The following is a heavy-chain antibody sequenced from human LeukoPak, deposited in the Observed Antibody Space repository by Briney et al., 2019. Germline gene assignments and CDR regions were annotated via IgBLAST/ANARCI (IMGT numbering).Heavy chain of an antibody. CDR1: GGSISSSSYY. CDR2: IYYSGST. CDR3: ARDPEFSGYYQD. D-gene: IGHD3-22*01. J-gene: IGHJ4*02. V-gene: IGHV4-39*07. Sequence: SETLSLTCTVSGGSISSSSYYWGWIRQPPGKGLEWIGNIYYSGSTYYNPSLKSRVTISVDTSKNQFSLKLSSVTAADTAVYYCARDPEFSGYYQDWGQGTLVTVSS.